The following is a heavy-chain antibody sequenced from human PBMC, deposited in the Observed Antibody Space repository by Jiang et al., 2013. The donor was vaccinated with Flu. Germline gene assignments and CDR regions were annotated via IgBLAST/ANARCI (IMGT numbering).Heavy chain of an antibody. CDR2: IYYSGST. CDR1: GGSISSYY. D-gene: IGHD5-18*01. CDR3: AREGGYSYGFYYYGMDV. J-gene: IGHJ6*04. Sequence: SLTCTVSGGSISSYYWSWIRQPPGKGLEWIGYIYYSGSTNYNPSLKSRVTISVDTSKNQFSLKLSSVTAADTAVYYCAREGGYSYGFYYYGMDVWGKGTTVTVSS. V-gene: IGHV4-59*01.